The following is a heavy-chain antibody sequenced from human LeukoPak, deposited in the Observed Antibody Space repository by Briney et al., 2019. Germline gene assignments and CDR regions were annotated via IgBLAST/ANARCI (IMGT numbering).Heavy chain of an antibody. J-gene: IGHJ4*02. Sequence: GGSLRLSCVASGFTFNNYWMSWVRQAPGKGLEWVASIKQDGSDKYYVDSVRGRFTISRDNAKNSLYLQMSSLRAGDTAVYYCARGYMTADYWGQGSRFTVSS. CDR3: ARGYMTADY. D-gene: IGHD2-2*02. CDR1: GFTFNNYW. CDR2: IKQDGSDK. V-gene: IGHV3-7*05.